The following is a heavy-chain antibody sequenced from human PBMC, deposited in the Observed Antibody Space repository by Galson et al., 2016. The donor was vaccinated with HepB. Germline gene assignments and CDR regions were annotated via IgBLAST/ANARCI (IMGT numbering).Heavy chain of an antibody. CDR2: ITGGNGNT. V-gene: IGHV1-3*01. CDR1: GYSFINHA. J-gene: IGHJ4*02. D-gene: IGHD6-19*01. Sequence: VKVSCKASGYSFINHAIHWVRQAPGQSLEWMGWITGGNGNTQYSQKFRGRVSFTWDTSASTAYMELSSLRSEDTAVYYCTRVRFAVAPTGGFDYWGQGTLVTVSS. CDR3: TRVRFAVAPTGGFDY.